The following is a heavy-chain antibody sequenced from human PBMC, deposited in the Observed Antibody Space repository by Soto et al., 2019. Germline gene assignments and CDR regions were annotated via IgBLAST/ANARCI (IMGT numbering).Heavy chain of an antibody. V-gene: IGHV3-43*01. CDR1: GFTFDDYT. D-gene: IGHD3-22*01. J-gene: IGHJ6*02. CDR2: ISWDGGST. CDR3: AKALPYYYDSSGPYYYYGMDV. Sequence: GGSLRLSCAASGFTFDDYTMHRVRQAPGKGLEWVSLISWDGGSTYYADSAKGRFTISRDNSKNSLYLQMNSLRTEDTALYYCAKALPYYYDSSGPYYYYGMDVWGQGTTVTVSS.